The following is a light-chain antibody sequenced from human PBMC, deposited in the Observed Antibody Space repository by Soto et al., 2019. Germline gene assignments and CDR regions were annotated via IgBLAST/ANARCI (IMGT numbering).Light chain of an antibody. Sequence: QSVLTQPPSVSAAPGQKVTISCSGSSCNIGNNYVSWYQQLPGTAPKLLIYDNNKRPSGIPDRFSCSKSGTSATLGITGLQTGDEADYYCGTWDSSLSAVVFGGGTKLTVL. CDR3: GTWDSSLSAVV. CDR1: SCNIGNNY. J-gene: IGLJ2*01. V-gene: IGLV1-51*01. CDR2: DNN.